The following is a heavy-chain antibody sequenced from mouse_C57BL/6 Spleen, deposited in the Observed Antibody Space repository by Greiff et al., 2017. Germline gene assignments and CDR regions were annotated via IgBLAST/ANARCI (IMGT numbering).Heavy chain of an antibody. CDR3: ARSYGSSYWYFDV. CDR2: IRNKANGYTT. D-gene: IGHD1-1*01. J-gene: IGHJ1*03. Sequence: EVQVVESGGGLVQPGGSLSLSCAASGFTFTDYYMSWVRQPPGKALEWLGFIRNKANGYTTEYSASVKGRFTISRDNSQSILYLQMNALRAEDSATYYCARSYGSSYWYFDVWGTGTTVTVSS. CDR1: GFTFTDYY. V-gene: IGHV7-3*01.